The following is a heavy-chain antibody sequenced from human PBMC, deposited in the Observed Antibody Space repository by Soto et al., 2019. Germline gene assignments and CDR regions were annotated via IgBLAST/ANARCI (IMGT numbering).Heavy chain of an antibody. V-gene: IGHV2-5*02. D-gene: IGHD3-10*01. CDR3: AQRLPHYGLGRERGNWFEP. Sequence: QITLKESGPTLVRPTQTLTLTCTFSGFSLSTTGVGVGWIRQPPGKALEWLALIYWDDDKRYSPSLKSRLTITKDTSKTEVILTMTNMDPVDTARYYCAQRLPHYGLGRERGNWFEPWGQGTLVTVSS. J-gene: IGHJ5*02. CDR1: GFSLSTTGVG. CDR2: IYWDDDK.